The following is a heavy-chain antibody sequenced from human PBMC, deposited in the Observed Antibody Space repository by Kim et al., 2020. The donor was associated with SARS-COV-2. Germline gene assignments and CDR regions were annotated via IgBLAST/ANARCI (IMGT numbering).Heavy chain of an antibody. CDR2: IGTAGDT. CDR1: GLTLSSYD. J-gene: IGHJ4*02. D-gene: IGHD2-21*02. V-gene: IGHV3-13*04. Sequence: GGSLRLSCAASGLTLSSYDMQWVRQATGKGLEWVSAIGTAGDTYYPGSVKGRFTISRENAKNSLYLQMNSLRAGDTAVYYCARGGEGGGDLDYWGQGTLVTVSS. CDR3: ARGGEGGGDLDY.